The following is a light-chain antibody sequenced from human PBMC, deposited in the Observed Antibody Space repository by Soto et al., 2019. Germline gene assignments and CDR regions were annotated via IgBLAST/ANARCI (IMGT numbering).Light chain of an antibody. V-gene: IGKV3-20*01. CDR1: QSVSSNF. Sequence: ELVLTQSPGTLSLSPVEIATLSCMARQSVSSNFLAWYQQKPGQAPRLLIYDASTRTTGIPDRFSGSGSGTDFTLTISRLGPEDFAVYYCQQYGSPPGTFGQGTKVDIK. J-gene: IGKJ1*01. CDR3: QQYGSPPGT. CDR2: DAS.